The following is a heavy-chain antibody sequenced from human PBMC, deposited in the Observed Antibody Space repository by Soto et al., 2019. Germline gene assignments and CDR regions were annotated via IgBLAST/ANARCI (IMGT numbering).Heavy chain of an antibody. Sequence: QVQLVESGGGVVQPGRSLRLSCAASGFTFSSYGMHWVRQAPGKGLGWVAVISYDGSNKYYADSVKGRFTISRDNSKNTLYLQMNSLRAEDTAVYYCAKDRPTTAGFDPWGQGTLVTVSS. D-gene: IGHD4-17*01. CDR1: GFTFSSYG. CDR3: AKDRPTTAGFDP. CDR2: ISYDGSNK. J-gene: IGHJ5*02. V-gene: IGHV3-30*18.